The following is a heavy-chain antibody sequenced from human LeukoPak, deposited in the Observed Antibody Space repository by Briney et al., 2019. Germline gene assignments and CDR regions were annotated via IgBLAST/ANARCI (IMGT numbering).Heavy chain of an antibody. CDR3: ARDRKLELRLFSYMDV. J-gene: IGHJ6*03. CDR1: GFTFSSQA. V-gene: IGHV3-23*01. D-gene: IGHD1-7*01. CDR2: ISGTGGRT. Sequence: GGSLRLSCAASGFTFSSQAMSWVRQAPGKGLECVSGISGTGGRTYYADSVKGRFTISRDNSKNTLYLQMNSLRAEDTAVYYCARDRKLELRLFSYMDVWGKGTTVTVSS.